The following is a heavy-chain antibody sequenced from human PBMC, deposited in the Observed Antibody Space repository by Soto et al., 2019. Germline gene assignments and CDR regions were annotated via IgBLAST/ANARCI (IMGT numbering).Heavy chain of an antibody. CDR3: AREALAEWERHFDY. CDR2: ISYSGHT. J-gene: IGHJ4*02. CDR1: GGSINSYY. D-gene: IGHD1-26*01. Sequence: QVQLQESGPGLVKPSETLSLTCTVSGGSINSYYWSWVRQPPGKGLEWIGYISYSGHTNYNPSIQNRVTMSGDTSKNQFSVRLRFVTAADTAVYYCAREALAEWERHFDYWGQGTLVTVSP. V-gene: IGHV4-59*01.